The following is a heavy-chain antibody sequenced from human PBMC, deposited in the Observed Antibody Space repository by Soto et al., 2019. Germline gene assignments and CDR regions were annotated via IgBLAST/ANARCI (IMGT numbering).Heavy chain of an antibody. CDR1: GFTFSSYG. Sequence: TGGSLRLSCAASGFTFSSYGMHWVRQAPGKGLEWISVITSGSTTVFYADSVKGRFTISRDNAKNSLYLQMNSLRAEDTAVYYCASSASPDAYWGQGTLVTVSS. J-gene: IGHJ4*02. D-gene: IGHD1-26*01. CDR2: ITSGSTTV. V-gene: IGHV3-48*01. CDR3: ASSASPDAY.